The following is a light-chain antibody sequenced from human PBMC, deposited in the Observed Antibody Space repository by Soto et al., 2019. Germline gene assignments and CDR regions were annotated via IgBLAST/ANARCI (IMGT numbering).Light chain of an antibody. V-gene: IGKV3-15*01. CDR2: GAS. CDR3: QQYSKWPLT. Sequence: EIAMTQSPDTLSVSPGDRATLSCRASQGIRSDLAWYQQKAGQSPRLLIYGASTRAAETPARFSGSGSETEFTLTISSLQYEDFEVYYCQQYSKWPLTLGGGTKVDIK. J-gene: IGKJ4*01. CDR1: QGIRSD.